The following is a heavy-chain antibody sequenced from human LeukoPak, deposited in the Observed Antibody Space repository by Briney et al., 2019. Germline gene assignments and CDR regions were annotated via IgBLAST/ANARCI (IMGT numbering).Heavy chain of an antibody. CDR3: AKGYGSGSSTYHFDY. Sequence: GGSLRLSCAASGFTFSNYAINVVRQAPGKGLDWVSAISGSGGSTYYADSVKGRFTISRDNSKNTLYLQMNSLRVEDTAVYYCAKGYGSGSSTYHFDYWGQGTLVTVSS. J-gene: IGHJ4*02. CDR1: GFTFSNYA. D-gene: IGHD3-10*01. V-gene: IGHV3-23*01. CDR2: ISGSGGST.